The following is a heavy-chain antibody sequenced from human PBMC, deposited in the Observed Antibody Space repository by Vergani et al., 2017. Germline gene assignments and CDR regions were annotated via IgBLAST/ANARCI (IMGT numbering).Heavy chain of an antibody. CDR3: ARVGAAWAFDI. CDR1: GFTFSDFY. CDR2: ISSSSSHT. J-gene: IGHJ3*02. D-gene: IGHD3-3*01. Sequence: VQLVESGGGLVQPGGSLKLSCAASGFTFSDFYMSWIRQAPGKGLEWVSYISSSSSHTNHADSVKGRFTISRDNAKNSLYLQMNSLRAEDTAVYYCARVGAAWAFDIWGQGTMVTVSS. V-gene: IGHV3-11*06.